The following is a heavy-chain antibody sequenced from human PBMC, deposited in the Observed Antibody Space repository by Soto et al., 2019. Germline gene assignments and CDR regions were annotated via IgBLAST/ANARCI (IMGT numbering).Heavy chain of an antibody. Sequence: SETLSLTCTVSGGSISSYYWSWIRQPPGKGLEWIGYIYYSGSTNYNPSLKSRVTISVDTSKNQFSLKLSSVTAADTAVYYCARLRSQFGDLSNWFDPWGQGTLVTVSS. CDR2: IYYSGST. D-gene: IGHD3-10*01. CDR3: ARLRSQFGDLSNWFDP. CDR1: GGSISSYY. V-gene: IGHV4-59*01. J-gene: IGHJ5*02.